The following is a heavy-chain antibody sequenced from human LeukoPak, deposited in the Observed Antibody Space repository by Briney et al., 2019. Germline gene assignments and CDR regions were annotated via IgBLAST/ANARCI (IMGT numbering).Heavy chain of an antibody. D-gene: IGHD4-17*01. CDR2: IIPIFGTA. Sequence: GASVKVSCKASGGTFSSYAISWVRQAPGQGLEWMGGIIPIFGTANYAQKFQGRVTITADKSTSTAYMELSSLRSEDTAVYYCARDGTVTTDYFDYWGQGTLVTVSS. V-gene: IGHV1-69*06. CDR1: GGTFSSYA. CDR3: ARDGTVTTDYFDY. J-gene: IGHJ4*02.